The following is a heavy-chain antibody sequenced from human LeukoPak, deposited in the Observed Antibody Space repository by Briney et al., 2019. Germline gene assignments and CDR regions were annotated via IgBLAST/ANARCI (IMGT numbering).Heavy chain of an antibody. D-gene: IGHD3-10*01. CDR3: AKGEGITMVRGVRYPWYFDL. CDR2: ISGSGGST. J-gene: IGHJ2*01. Sequence: GSLRLSCTASGFTLGDYAMSWVRQAPGKGLEWVSAISGSGGSTYYADSVKGRFTISRDNSKNTLYLQMNSLRAEDTAVYYCAKGEGITMVRGVRYPWYFDLWGRGTLVTVSS. CDR1: GFTLGDYA. V-gene: IGHV3-23*01.